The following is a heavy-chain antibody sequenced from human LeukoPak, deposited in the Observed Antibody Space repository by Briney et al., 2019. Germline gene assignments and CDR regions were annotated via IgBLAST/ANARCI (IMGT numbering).Heavy chain of an antibody. Sequence: PSETLSLTCTVSGGSISSYYWSWIRQPPGKGLEWIGYIYYSGSTNYNPPLKSRVTISVDTSKNQFSLKLSSVTAADTAVYYCARDKRYYYDSSGYHDYWGQGTLVTVSS. D-gene: IGHD3-22*01. V-gene: IGHV4-59*01. J-gene: IGHJ4*02. CDR2: IYYSGST. CDR1: GGSISSYY. CDR3: ARDKRYYYDSSGYHDY.